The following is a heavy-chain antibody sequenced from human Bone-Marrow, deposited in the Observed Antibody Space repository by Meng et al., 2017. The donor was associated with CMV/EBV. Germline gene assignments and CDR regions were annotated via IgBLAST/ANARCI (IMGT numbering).Heavy chain of an antibody. J-gene: IGHJ3*02. Sequence: KVSCKGSGYSFTTYWIGWVRQMPGKGLEWMGIIYPGDSDTTYSPSFQGHVTISADKSISTAYLQWNSLKASDTAIYYCARHVKTGGAFDIWGQGTMVT. CDR3: ARHVKTGGAFDI. CDR1: GYSFTTYW. V-gene: IGHV5-51*01. CDR2: IYPGDSDT.